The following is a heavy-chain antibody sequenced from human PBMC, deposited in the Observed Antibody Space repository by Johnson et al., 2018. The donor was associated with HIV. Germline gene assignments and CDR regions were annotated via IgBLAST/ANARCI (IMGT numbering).Heavy chain of an antibody. D-gene: IGHD3-3*01. V-gene: IGHV3-30*04. CDR2: ISYDGSNK. CDR1: GFTFSSYA. Sequence: QVQLVESGGGVVQPGRSLRLSCAASGFTFSSYAMHWVRQAPGKGLEWVAVISYDGSNKYYADSVKGRFTISRDNSKNTLYLQMNSLRAEYTAVHYCARDRRITIFGSGRAVQSNDAFDLWCQGTMVTVSS. J-gene: IGHJ3*01. CDR3: ARDRRITIFGSGRAVQSNDAFDL.